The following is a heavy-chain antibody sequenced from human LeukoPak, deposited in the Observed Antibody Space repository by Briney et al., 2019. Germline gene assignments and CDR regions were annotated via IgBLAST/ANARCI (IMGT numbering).Heavy chain of an antibody. J-gene: IGHJ4*02. CDR3: AKDPSYGSGSDEGFDY. V-gene: IGHV3-48*01. D-gene: IGHD3-10*01. Sequence: GGSLRLSCAASGFTFSSYSMNWVRQAPGKGLEWVSYISSSSSTIYYADSVKGRFTISRDNAKISLYLQMNSLRAEDTAVYYCAKDPSYGSGSDEGFDYWGQGTLVTVSS. CDR1: GFTFSSYS. CDR2: ISSSSSTI.